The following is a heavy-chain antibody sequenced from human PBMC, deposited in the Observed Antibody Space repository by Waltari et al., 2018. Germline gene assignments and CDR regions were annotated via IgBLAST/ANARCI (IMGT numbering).Heavy chain of an antibody. CDR1: GFSLSTSAVG. CDR2: IYWNDDK. Sequence: QITLKESGPTLVKPTQTLTLTCTFSGFSLSTSAVGVGWIRQPPGKALEWLALIYWNDDKRYSPSLKSRLTITKDTSKNQVVLTMTNMDPVDTATYYCAHRRGIRGPSSSWSAGWFDPWGQGTLVTVSS. V-gene: IGHV2-5*01. CDR3: AHRRGIRGPSSSWSAGWFDP. J-gene: IGHJ5*02. D-gene: IGHD6-13*01.